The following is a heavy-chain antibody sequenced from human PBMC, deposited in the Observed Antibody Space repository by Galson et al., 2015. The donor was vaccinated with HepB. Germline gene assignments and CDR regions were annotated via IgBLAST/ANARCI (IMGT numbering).Heavy chain of an antibody. CDR1: GGSISSGGYY. J-gene: IGHJ3*02. Sequence: TLSLTCTVSGGSISSGGYYWSWIRQHPGKGLEWIGYIYYSGSTYYNPSLKSRVTISVDTSKNQFSLKLSSVTAADTAVYYCARYDSSGYYQDDAFDIWGQGTMVTVSS. V-gene: IGHV4-31*03. CDR2: IYYSGST. CDR3: ARYDSSGYYQDDAFDI. D-gene: IGHD3-22*01.